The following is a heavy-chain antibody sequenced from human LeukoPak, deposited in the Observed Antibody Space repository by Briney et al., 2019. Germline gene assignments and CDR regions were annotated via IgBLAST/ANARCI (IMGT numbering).Heavy chain of an antibody. D-gene: IGHD6-19*01. CDR3: ARDSYSSGWQTPNYYYYGMDV. V-gene: IGHV4-59*01. CDR1: GGSISSYY. J-gene: IGHJ6*02. Sequence: PSETLSLTCTVSGGSISSYYWRWIRQPPGKGLEWVGYIYYSGSTNYNPSLKSRVTISVDTSKNQFSLKLSSVTAADTAVYYCARDSYSSGWQTPNYYYYGMDVWGQGTTVTVSS. CDR2: IYYSGST.